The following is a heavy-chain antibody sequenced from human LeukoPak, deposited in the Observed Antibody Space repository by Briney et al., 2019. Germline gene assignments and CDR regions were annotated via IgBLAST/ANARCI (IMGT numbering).Heavy chain of an antibody. CDR1: GGSISSYY. CDR2: IYYSGST. Sequence: SETLSLTCTVSGGSISSYYWSWIRQPPGKGLEWVGYIYYSGSTNYNPSLKGRVTISVDTSKNQFSLKLSSVTAADTAVYYCASGRDGYNYTPLYYGMDVWGQGTTVTVSS. J-gene: IGHJ6*02. V-gene: IGHV4-59*01. D-gene: IGHD5-24*01. CDR3: ASGRDGYNYTPLYYGMDV.